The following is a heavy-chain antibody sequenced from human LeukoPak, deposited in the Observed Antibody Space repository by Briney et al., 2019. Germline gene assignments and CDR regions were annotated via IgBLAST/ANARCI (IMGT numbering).Heavy chain of an antibody. D-gene: IGHD6-19*01. CDR3: AKGSKAVAGHIDC. CDR1: GFTFSSYG. CDR2: IRGSGGST. J-gene: IGHJ4*02. V-gene: IGHV3-23*01. Sequence: GGSLRLSCAASGFTFSSYGMSWVRQAPGKGLEWVSAIRGSGGSTYDADSVKGRFTISRDNSKNTLYLQMNSLRAEDTAVYYCAKGSKAVAGHIDCWGQGTLVTVSS.